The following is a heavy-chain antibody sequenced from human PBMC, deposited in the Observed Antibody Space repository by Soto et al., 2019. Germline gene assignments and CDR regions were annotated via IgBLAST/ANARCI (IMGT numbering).Heavy chain of an antibody. J-gene: IGHJ5*01. CDR3: VRDQKYFRVNGNWFDS. V-gene: IGHV1-18*04. D-gene: IGHD2-2*01. CDR2: VSGNNGAS. CDR1: GYTSADFG. Sequence: ASVKVSCKASGYTSADFGISCVRQAPGQGLEWMGWVSGNNGASNPAPKVQGRITMTLDTSTGVSYMALRSLRSDDTAIYYCVRDQKYFRVNGNWFDSWGQGTLVTVSS.